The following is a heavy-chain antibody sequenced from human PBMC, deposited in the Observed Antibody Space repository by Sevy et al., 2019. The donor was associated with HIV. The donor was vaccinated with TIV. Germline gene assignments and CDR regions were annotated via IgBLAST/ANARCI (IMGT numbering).Heavy chain of an antibody. CDR1: GFTFSSYG. J-gene: IGHJ6*02. CDR2: IAYDGSNK. CDR3: AKDLYYGSGTSALDV. D-gene: IGHD3-10*01. V-gene: IGHV3-30*18. Sequence: EGSLRLSCAASGFTFSSYGMHWVRQAPGKALEWVAVIAYDGSNKYYADSVKGRFTISRDNSKNTLYLQMNSLRAEDTAVYYCAKDLYYGSGTSALDVWGQGTTVTVSS.